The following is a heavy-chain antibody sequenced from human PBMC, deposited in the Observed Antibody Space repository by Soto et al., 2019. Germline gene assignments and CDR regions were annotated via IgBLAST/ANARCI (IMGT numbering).Heavy chain of an antibody. D-gene: IGHD5-12*01. Sequence: EVQLVESGGGLVQPGGSRRVSCAASGFPFSRYSMNWVRKPPGRGLEWLSYIDSSSKTIYYADSVKGRFIISRDNAKNSLYLQMNSLRDEDTAVYHCARGGVATIFGDSWGQGTLVIVSS. J-gene: IGHJ4*02. V-gene: IGHV3-48*02. CDR1: GFPFSRYS. CDR3: ARGGVATIFGDS. CDR2: IDSSSKTI.